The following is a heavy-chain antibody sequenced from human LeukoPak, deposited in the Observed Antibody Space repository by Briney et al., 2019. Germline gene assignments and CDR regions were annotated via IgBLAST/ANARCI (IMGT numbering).Heavy chain of an antibody. Sequence: ASVKVSCKASGYSFSSYYIHWVRQAPGQGLEWMGIINPSGGSTSYAQKFQGGVTMTRDTSTSTVYMELSSLRSEDTAVYYCARGLMAGNAALFDYWGQGTLVTVSS. V-gene: IGHV1-46*01. CDR3: ARGLMAGNAALFDY. D-gene: IGHD5-24*01. CDR2: INPSGGST. CDR1: GYSFSSYY. J-gene: IGHJ4*02.